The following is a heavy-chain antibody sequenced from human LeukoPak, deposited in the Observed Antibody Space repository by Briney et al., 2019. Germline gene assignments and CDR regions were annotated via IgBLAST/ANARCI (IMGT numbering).Heavy chain of an antibody. V-gene: IGHV3-21*01. D-gene: IGHD3-22*01. CDR1: GFTFSSYS. CDR3: ARDGGGYYYDSSGYYSPFDY. CDR2: ISSSSSYI. J-gene: IGHJ4*02. Sequence: GGSLRLSSAASGFTFSSYSMNWVRQAPGKGLEWVSSISSSSSYIYYADSVKGRFTISRDNAKNSLYLQMNSLRAEDTAVYYCARDGGGYYYDSSGYYSPFDYWGQGTLVTVSS.